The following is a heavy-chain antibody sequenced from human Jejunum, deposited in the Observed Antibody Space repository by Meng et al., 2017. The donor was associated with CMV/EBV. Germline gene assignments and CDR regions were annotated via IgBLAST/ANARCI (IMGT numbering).Heavy chain of an antibody. CDR2: TSFDGSDK. J-gene: IGHJ4*02. CDR1: GFTLNNYG. CDR3: ARGVGYSSGCFDS. D-gene: IGHD6-19*01. V-gene: IGHV3-30*19. Sequence: SGFTLNNYGMSWVRQAPGKGLEWVAVTSFDGSDKDYADSVKGRFTISRDNSKNTLHLQMNSLRPEDTAVYYCARGVGYSSGCFDSWGQGTLVTVSS.